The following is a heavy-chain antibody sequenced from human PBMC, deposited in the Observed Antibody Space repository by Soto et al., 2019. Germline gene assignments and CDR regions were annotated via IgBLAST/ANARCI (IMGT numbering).Heavy chain of an antibody. D-gene: IGHD3-10*01. CDR1: GFTFSSYG. CDR3: ARVAVSGSPRDY. V-gene: IGHV3-23*01. J-gene: IGHJ4*02. Sequence: PGGSLRLSCAASGFTFSSYGMSWVRQAPGKGLEWVSSIGGSGRTYHADSVKGRFTISRDTSKSTVYLQMNSLRAEDTAVYYCARVAVSGSPRDYWGQGTLVTVSS. CDR2: IGGSGRT.